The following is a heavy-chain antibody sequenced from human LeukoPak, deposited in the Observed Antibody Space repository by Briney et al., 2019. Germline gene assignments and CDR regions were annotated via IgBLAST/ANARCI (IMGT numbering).Heavy chain of an antibody. V-gene: IGHV3-48*01. D-gene: IGHD6-13*01. J-gene: IGHJ4*02. CDR3: ARGRVAAAGTSFDY. Sequence: GGSLRLSCAASGFTFRTYSINWVRQAPGKGLEWVSYISNSSSTIYYADSVKGRFTISRDNSKNTLYLQMNSLRAEDTAVYYCARGRVAAAGTSFDYWGQGTLVTVSS. CDR2: ISNSSSTI. CDR1: GFTFRTYS.